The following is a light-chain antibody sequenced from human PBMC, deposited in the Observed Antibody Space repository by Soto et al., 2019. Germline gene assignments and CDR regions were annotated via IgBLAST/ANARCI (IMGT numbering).Light chain of an antibody. V-gene: IGKV3-20*01. J-gene: IGKJ2*01. CDR2: GAS. CDR1: QSVSSTY. CDR3: HQSGTSPYT. Sequence: EIVLTQSPGSLSMSPGERATLSCRASQSVSSTYLAWYLHKPGQAPRLLIYGASRRATGIPERFSGSGSGTDFTLTISKLEPEDFAVYYCHQSGTSPYTFGQGTKLEIK.